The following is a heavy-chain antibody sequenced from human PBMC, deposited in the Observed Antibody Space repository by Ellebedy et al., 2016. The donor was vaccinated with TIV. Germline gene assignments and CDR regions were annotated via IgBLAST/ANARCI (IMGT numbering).Heavy chain of an antibody. CDR2: INGDGSNI. J-gene: IGHJ4*02. Sequence: GESLKISCAASGFTFSSSWVHWVRQVPGKGLVWVARINGDGSNIGYADSVKGRFTLSRDNAKSTLYLQMNSLRAEDTAVYYSARDPYNRNGPFDYWGQGTLVTVSS. D-gene: IGHD1-14*01. CDR1: GFTFSSSW. V-gene: IGHV3-74*01. CDR3: ARDPYNRNGPFDY.